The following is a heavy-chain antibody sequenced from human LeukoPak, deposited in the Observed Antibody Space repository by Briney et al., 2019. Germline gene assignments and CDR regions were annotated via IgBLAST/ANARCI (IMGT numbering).Heavy chain of an antibody. Sequence: GGSLRLSCAASGFTFDDYAMHWVRQAPGKGLEWVSGISWNSGSIGYADSVKGRFTISRDNAKNSLYLQMNSLRAEDTALYYCAKSEGYCSGGSCYGAFDIWGQGTMVTVSS. J-gene: IGHJ3*02. CDR2: ISWNSGSI. D-gene: IGHD2-15*01. CDR3: AKSEGYCSGGSCYGAFDI. CDR1: GFTFDDYA. V-gene: IGHV3-9*01.